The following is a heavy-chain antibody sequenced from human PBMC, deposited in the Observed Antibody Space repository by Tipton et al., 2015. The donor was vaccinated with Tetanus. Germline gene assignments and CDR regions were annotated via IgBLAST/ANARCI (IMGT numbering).Heavy chain of an antibody. CDR1: RGPISSYY. V-gene: IGHV4-4*07. D-gene: IGHD5-24*01. CDR3: ARGITDGYNRRFDY. Sequence: TLSLTCTVSRGPISSYYWSWIRQPAGKGLEWIGHISNGNTDYAPSLKSRLTLSVGTSKNQISLNLRSVTAADAGIYYCARGITDGYNRRFDYWGQGTLVAVSS. J-gene: IGHJ4*02. CDR2: ISNGNT.